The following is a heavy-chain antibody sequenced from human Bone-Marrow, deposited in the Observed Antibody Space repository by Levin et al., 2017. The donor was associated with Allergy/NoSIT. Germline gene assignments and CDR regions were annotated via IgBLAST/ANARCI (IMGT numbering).Heavy chain of an antibody. D-gene: IGHD1-7*01. CDR2: MYPGDSET. CDR3: ARTPPYYGTNCSLYWYFDL. V-gene: IGHV5-51*01. CDR1: GYTFTSYW. Sequence: GESLKISCKGSGYTFTSYWNAWVRQMPGKGLEWVGIMYPGDSETRYSPSFQGQVTISADKSISTAYLQWNCLTASDTAVYYCARTPPYYGTNCSLYWYFDLWGRGTPVTVSS. J-gene: IGHJ2*01.